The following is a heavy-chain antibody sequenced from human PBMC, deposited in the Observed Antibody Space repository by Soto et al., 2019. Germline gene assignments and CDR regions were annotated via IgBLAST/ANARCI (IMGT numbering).Heavy chain of an antibody. V-gene: IGHV1-2*02. D-gene: IGHD6-19*01. J-gene: IGHJ4*02. Sequence: QVQLVHSGAELKKPGASVKVSCKASGYTFTAYAMHWVRQAPGQGLEWMGWVNPNSGDATYAQKFQGRVTMTIDTSITTAYMELSSLSYDDTAVYYCARDASAVIALDYWGQRTLVTVYS. CDR3: ARDASAVIALDY. CDR2: VNPNSGDA. CDR1: GYTFTAYA.